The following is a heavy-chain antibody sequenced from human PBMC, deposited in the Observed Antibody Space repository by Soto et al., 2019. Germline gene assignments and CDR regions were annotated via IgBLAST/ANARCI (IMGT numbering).Heavy chain of an antibody. J-gene: IGHJ3*02. D-gene: IGHD2-15*01. V-gene: IGHV1-8*01. CDR2: MNPNSGNT. CDR1: GYTFTSYD. Sequence: QVQLVQSGAEVKKPGASVKVSCKASGYTFTSYDINWVRQATGQGLEWMGWMNPNSGNTGYPQKFQGRVTMTRNTSISTDYKELSSLRSEDTAVYYCARGLTTYCSGGSCYSDDAFDIWGQGTMVTVSS. CDR3: ARGLTTYCSGGSCYSDDAFDI.